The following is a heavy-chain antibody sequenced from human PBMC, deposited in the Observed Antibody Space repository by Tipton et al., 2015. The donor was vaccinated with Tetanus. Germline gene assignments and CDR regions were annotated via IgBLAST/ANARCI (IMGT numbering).Heavy chain of an antibody. V-gene: IGHV4-59*01. CDR2: IYYSGST. CDR1: GGSISSYY. Sequence: TLSLTCTVSGGSISSYYWSWIRQPPGKGLEWIGYIYYSGSTNYNPSLKSRVTISVDTSKNQFSLKLSSVTAADTAVYYCARDVVGATRGRFDPWGQGTLVTVSS. D-gene: IGHD1-26*01. CDR3: ARDVVGATRGRFDP. J-gene: IGHJ5*02.